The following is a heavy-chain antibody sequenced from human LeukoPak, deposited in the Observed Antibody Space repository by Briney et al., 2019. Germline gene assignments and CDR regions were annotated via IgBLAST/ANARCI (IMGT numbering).Heavy chain of an antibody. J-gene: IGHJ3*02. D-gene: IGHD4-17*01. CDR1: GGSINNYY. V-gene: IGHV4-59*01. CDR2: IYYSGST. CDR3: ARDGDYGDYRVAFDI. Sequence: PSETLSLTCTVSGGSINNYYWSWIRQPPGKGLDWIGYIYYSGSTNYNPSLKSRVTISVDTSKNQFPLKLSSVTAADTAVYYCARDGDYGDYRVAFDIWGQGTMVTVSS.